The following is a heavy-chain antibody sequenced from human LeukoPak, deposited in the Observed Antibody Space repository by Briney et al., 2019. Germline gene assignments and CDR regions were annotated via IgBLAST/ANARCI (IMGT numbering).Heavy chain of an antibody. Sequence: SETLSLTCTVSGGSISSYYWSWIRQPPGKGLEWIGYIYYSGSANYDPSLKSRVTISVDTSKNQFSLKLSSVTAADTAVYYCARETSQKGAHYMDVWGKGTTVTISS. D-gene: IGHD3-16*01. V-gene: IGHV4-59*01. J-gene: IGHJ6*03. CDR3: ARETSQKGAHYMDV. CDR1: GGSISSYY. CDR2: IYYSGSA.